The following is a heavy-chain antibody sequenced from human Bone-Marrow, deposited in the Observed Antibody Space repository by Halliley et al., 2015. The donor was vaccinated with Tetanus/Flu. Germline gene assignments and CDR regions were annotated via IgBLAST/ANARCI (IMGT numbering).Heavy chain of an antibody. D-gene: IGHD6-19*01. Sequence: QVQLVQSGAEVKKPGSSVKVSCTSSGGPFSPFSVSWVRQAPGQGPEWMGRIIPIFGTTNYSQSFQGRVTITADESTSTVFLDLNSLRSDDSAIYFCAREASSGWYIYWGQGTLITVSS. V-gene: IGHV1-69*15. CDR3: AREASSGWYIY. CDR1: GGPFSPFS. J-gene: IGHJ4*02. CDR2: IIPIFGTT.